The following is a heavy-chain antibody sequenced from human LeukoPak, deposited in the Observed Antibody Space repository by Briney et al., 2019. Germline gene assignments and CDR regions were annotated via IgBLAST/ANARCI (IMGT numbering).Heavy chain of an antibody. CDR3: ARVGSSGYYFDY. CDR2: IYYSGST. J-gene: IGHJ4*02. Sequence: SETLSLTCTVSGGPISSHYWSWIRQPPGKGLEWIGYIYYSGSTNYNPSLKSRVTISVDTSKNQFSLKLSSVTAADTAVYYCARVGSSGYYFDYWGQGTLVTVSS. D-gene: IGHD3-22*01. V-gene: IGHV4-59*11. CDR1: GGPISSHY.